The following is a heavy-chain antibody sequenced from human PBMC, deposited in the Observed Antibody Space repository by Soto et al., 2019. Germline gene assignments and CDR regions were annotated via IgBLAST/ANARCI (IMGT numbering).Heavy chain of an antibody. CDR2: MSSGGSST. Sequence: PGGSLRLSCAASGFTFSSYAMQWVRQAPGKGLEGVAAMSSGGSSTYYADSVKGRFTISRDNSKNTLYLQMNSLRAEDTAIGYGGLEFRAKSFYHRGQRTLGTGAS. J-gene: IGHJ4*02. CDR3: GLEFRAKSFYH. CDR1: GFTFSSYA. V-gene: IGHV3-30-3*01.